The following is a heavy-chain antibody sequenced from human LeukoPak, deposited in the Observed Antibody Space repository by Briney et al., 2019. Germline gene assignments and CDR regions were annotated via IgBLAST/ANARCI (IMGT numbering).Heavy chain of an antibody. D-gene: IGHD4-17*01. CDR1: GYSFTSYW. CDR3: ARQVDYGDPYYYYYGMDV. CDR2: IYPGDSDT. J-gene: IGHJ6*02. V-gene: IGHV5-51*01. Sequence: GESLKISCKGSGYSFTSYWIGWVRQMPGKGLEWMGIIYPGDSDTRYSPSFQGQVTISADKSISTAYLQWSSLEASDTAMYYCARQVDYGDPYYYYYGMDVWGQGTTVTVSS.